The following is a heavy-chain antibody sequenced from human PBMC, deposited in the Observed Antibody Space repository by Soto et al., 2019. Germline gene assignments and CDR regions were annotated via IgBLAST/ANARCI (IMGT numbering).Heavy chain of an antibody. CDR2: ISLNSGTI. D-gene: IGHD3-9*01. J-gene: IGHJ3*01. CDR3: AKRGIDSAFDF. CDR1: GFIFDDFA. V-gene: IGHV3-9*01. Sequence: PGGSLRLSCAASGFIFDDFAMHWVRQVPGKGLEWVSGISLNSGTIGYADSVKGRFTISRDNDKNYLFLQMNSLRTEDTALYYSAKRGIDSAFDFWGLGKMVTVSS.